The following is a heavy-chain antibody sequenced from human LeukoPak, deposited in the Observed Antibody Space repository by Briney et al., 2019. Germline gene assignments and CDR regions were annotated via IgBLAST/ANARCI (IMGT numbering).Heavy chain of an antibody. D-gene: IGHD3-22*01. V-gene: IGHV3-73*01. J-gene: IGHJ4*02. CDR2: IRSKANSYAT. Sequence: KTGGSLKLSCAASGFTFSGSAMNWVRQASGKGLEWVGRIRSKANSYATAYAASVKGRFTISRDDSKHTAYLQMNSLKTEDTAVYYCTRLEYYYDSSGRHRYWGQGTMVSVSS. CDR3: TRLEYYYDSSGRHRY. CDR1: GFTFSGSA.